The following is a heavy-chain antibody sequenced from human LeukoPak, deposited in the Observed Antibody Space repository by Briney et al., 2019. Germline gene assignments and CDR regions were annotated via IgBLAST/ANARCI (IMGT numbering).Heavy chain of an antibody. D-gene: IGHD6-13*01. V-gene: IGHV1-18*01. CDR2: ISTYNGNT. Sequence: ASVKVSCKASGYTFTSYGIIWVRQAPGQGLECIGWISTYNGNTNYAQKIQGRVTMTTDTSTSTAYMELRSLRSDDTAVYYCARDLPYSSSWESIDYWGQGTLVTVSS. J-gene: IGHJ4*02. CDR3: ARDLPYSSSWESIDY. CDR1: GYTFTSYG.